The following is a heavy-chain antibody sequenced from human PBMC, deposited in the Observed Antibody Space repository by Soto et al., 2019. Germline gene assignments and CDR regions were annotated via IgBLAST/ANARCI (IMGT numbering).Heavy chain of an antibody. CDR1: GCTFSRYA. CDR3: ATHVVYGDGNV. D-gene: IGHD4-17*01. V-gene: IGHV3-23*01. Sequence: EGSLRLSCAASGCTFSRYAMSWFRHAPGKGLEWVSAISGSGGSTYYADSVKGRFTISRDNSKNTLYLQMNSLRAEDTAVYYCATHVVYGDGNVWGQGTTVTVSS. J-gene: IGHJ6*02. CDR2: ISGSGGST.